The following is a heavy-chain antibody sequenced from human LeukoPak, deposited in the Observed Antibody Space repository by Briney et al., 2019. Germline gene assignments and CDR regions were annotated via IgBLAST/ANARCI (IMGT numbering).Heavy chain of an antibody. Sequence: PSETLSLTCTVSGGSISSYYWSWIRQPPGKGLEWIGYIYYSGSTNYNPSLKSRVTISVDTSKNQFSLKLSSVTAADTAVYYCARDYYDSGSYPFDYWGQGTLVTVS. V-gene: IGHV4-59*01. CDR3: ARDYYDSGSYPFDY. D-gene: IGHD3-10*01. CDR1: GGSISSYY. CDR2: IYYSGST. J-gene: IGHJ4*02.